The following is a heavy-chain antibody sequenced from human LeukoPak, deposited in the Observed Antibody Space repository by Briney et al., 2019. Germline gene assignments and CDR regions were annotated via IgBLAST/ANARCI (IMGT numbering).Heavy chain of an antibody. CDR2: INHSGST. D-gene: IGHD3-10*01. V-gene: IGHV4-34*01. CDR1: GGSFSGYY. J-gene: IGHJ5*02. Sequence: SETLPLTCAVYGGSFSGYYWSWIRQPPGKGLEWIGEINHSGSTNYNPSLKSRVTISVDTSKNQFSLKLSSVTAADTAVYYCARGHGSGSYYTFDPWGQGTLVTVSS. CDR3: ARGHGSGSYYTFDP.